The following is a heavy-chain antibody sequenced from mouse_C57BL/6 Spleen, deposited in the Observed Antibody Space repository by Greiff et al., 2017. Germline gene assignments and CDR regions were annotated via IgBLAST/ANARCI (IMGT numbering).Heavy chain of an antibody. CDR3: ARSRHSNGGDYFDY. V-gene: IGHV1-72*01. D-gene: IGHD3-2*02. Sequence: QVQLQQPGAELVKPGASVKLSCKASGYTFTSYWMHWVKQRPGRGLEWIGRIDPTSGGTKYNEKFKSKDTLTVDKPSSTAYMQLSSLTSEDSAVYECARSRHSNGGDYFDYWGQGTTLTVAS. J-gene: IGHJ2*01. CDR2: IDPTSGGT. CDR1: GYTFTSYW.